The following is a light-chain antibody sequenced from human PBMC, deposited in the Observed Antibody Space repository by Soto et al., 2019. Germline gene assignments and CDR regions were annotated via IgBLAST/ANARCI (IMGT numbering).Light chain of an antibody. CDR2: DAS. V-gene: IGKV3-11*01. CDR1: QRVSSY. Sequence: EIVLTQSPATLSLSPGEGATLSCRASQRVSSYLAWYQKKPGQAPRLLIYDASNRATGIPARFSGRGSGTEFTLTISSLEPEDSAVYYCQQRSNWRLTFGGGTKVEIK. J-gene: IGKJ4*01. CDR3: QQRSNWRLT.